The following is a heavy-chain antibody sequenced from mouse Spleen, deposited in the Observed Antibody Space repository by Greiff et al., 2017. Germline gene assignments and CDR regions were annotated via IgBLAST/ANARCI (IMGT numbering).Heavy chain of an antibody. CDR3: ARSPSYYDGSYVY. Sequence: DVKLQESGGGLVQPGGSLSLSCAASGFTFTDYYMSWVRQPPGKALEWLGFIRNKANGYTTEYSASVKGRFTISRDNSQSILYLQMNALRAEDSATYYCARSPSYYDGSYVYWGQGTTLTVSS. J-gene: IGHJ2*01. D-gene: IGHD1-1*01. CDR2: IRNKANGYTT. V-gene: IGHV7-3*01. CDR1: GFTFTDYY.